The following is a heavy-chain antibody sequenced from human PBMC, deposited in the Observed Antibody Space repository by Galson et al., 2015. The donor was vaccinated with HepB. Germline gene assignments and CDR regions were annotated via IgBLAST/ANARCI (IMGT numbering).Heavy chain of an antibody. Sequence: SLRLSCAASGFTFSRYGMHWVRQAPGKGLEWVAVISYDGSNKYYADSVKGRFTISRDNSKNTLYLQMNSLRAEDTAVYYCAKPLRAARITMVRGVIGYGMDVWGQGTTVTVSS. V-gene: IGHV3-30*18. CDR3: AKPLRAARITMVRGVIGYGMDV. CDR1: GFTFSRYG. D-gene: IGHD3-10*01. J-gene: IGHJ6*02. CDR2: ISYDGSNK.